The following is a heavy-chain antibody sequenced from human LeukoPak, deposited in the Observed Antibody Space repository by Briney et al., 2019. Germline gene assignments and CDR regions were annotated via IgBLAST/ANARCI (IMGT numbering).Heavy chain of an antibody. CDR3: ATDRATQYFDY. D-gene: IGHD2-15*01. CDR2: IDSSSSYI. Sequence: GGSLRLSCAASGFTFSSYAMNWVRQAPGKGLEWVSSIDSSSSYIYYADSVKGRFTISRANAKNSLFLQMNSLRAEDTAVYYCATDRATQYFDYWGQGTLVSVSS. V-gene: IGHV3-21*01. CDR1: GFTFSSYA. J-gene: IGHJ4*02.